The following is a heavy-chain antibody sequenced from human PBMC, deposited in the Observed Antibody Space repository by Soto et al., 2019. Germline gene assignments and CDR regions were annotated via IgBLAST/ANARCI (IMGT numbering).Heavy chain of an antibody. CDR1: GFTFSFYD. CDR2: IATADDT. CDR3: ARGITMVRGVIITAFDY. J-gene: IGHJ4*02. V-gene: IGHV3-13*01. Sequence: EVQLVESGGGLVQPGGSLRLSCAAFGFTFSFYDMHWVRQATGKGLEWVSSIATADDTYYSGSVKGRFTISRENAKNSVYLQMNNLRAADTAVYYCARGITMVRGVIITAFDYWGQGTLVTVSS. D-gene: IGHD3-10*01.